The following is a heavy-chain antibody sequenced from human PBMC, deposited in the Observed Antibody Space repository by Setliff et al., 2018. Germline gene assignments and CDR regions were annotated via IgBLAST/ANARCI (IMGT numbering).Heavy chain of an antibody. CDR1: GASISSGNDF. V-gene: IGHV4-61*09. D-gene: IGHD1-1*01. CDR3: ARSDDNFQYPDY. J-gene: IGHJ4*01. CDR2: IYTNGGT. Sequence: SETLSLTCSVSGASISSGNDFRNWIRQPAGKGLEWIGNIYTNGGTDYSPSLRSRVTVSLGTSKNQFSLQLTPVTAADTAIYYCARSDDNFQYPDYWGQGTLVTVSS.